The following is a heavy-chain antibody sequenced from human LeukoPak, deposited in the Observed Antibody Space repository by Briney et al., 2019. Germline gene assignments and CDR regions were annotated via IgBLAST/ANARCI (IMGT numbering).Heavy chain of an antibody. CDR2: IYPGDSDT. J-gene: IGHJ4*02. D-gene: IGHD3-22*01. Sequence: GESLKISFKGSGYSFSSYWIDWVRQMPGKGLEWMGIIYPGDSDTRYSPSFQGQVTISADKSISTAYLQWSSLKASDTAIYYCARQDYYDRPVKYWGQGTLVTVSS. CDR3: ARQDYYDRPVKY. V-gene: IGHV5-51*01. CDR1: GYSFSSYW.